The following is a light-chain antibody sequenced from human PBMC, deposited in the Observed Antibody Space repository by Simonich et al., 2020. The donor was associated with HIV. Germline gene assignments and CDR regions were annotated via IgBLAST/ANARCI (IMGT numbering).Light chain of an antibody. CDR3: QQRSNWPPT. CDR1: QSVSSY. J-gene: IGKJ3*01. V-gene: IGKV3-11*01. CDR2: DAS. Sequence: EIVLTQSPATLSLSPGERGTLSCMASQSVSSYLAWYQQKPGQAPRLLISDASNRATGNPARCSGSGSGTDFTLTISSLEPEDFAVYYCQQRSNWPPTFGPGTKVDIK.